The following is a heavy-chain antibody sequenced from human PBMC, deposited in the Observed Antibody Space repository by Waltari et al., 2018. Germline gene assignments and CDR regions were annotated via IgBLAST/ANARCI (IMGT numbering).Heavy chain of an antibody. CDR1: GYTVTRYY. Sequence: QVQLVQSGAEVKKPGASVTVSCTASGYTVTRYYMHWVRQAPGLGLEWIGIINPSGGSTSYAQKFQGRVTMTRDTSTSTVYMELSSLRSEDTAVYYCARGQGRENIVATIDYWGQGTLVTVSS. CDR2: INPSGGST. D-gene: IGHD5-12*01. V-gene: IGHV1-46*01. CDR3: ARGQGRENIVATIDY. J-gene: IGHJ4*02.